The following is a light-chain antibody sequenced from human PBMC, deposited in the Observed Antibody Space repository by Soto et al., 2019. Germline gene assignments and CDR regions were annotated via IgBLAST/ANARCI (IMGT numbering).Light chain of an antibody. CDR1: QSVSSSY. V-gene: IGKV3-20*01. CDR3: QQYGSSLTWT. CDR2: GAS. J-gene: IGKJ1*01. Sequence: EIVLTQSPGTPSLSPGERATLSCRASQSVSSSYLAWYQQKPGQAPRLLIYGASSRATGIPDRFSGSGSGTDFTLTISRLEPEDFAGYYCQQYGSSLTWTFGQGTKV.